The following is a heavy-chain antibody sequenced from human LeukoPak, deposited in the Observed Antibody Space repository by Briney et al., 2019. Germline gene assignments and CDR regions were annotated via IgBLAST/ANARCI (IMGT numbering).Heavy chain of an antibody. CDR3: ARARGEDITVRPYYFAY. J-gene: IGHJ4*02. CDR2: INPYSGGT. D-gene: IGHD2-15*01. V-gene: IGHV1-2*02. Sequence: ASVTVSCMASGYTFTDYYMHGVQQAAGQGLEGMGWINPYSGGTNYAQKFQGRVTMNRDTSISAVYMELSRLRSGDTAVYDFARARGEDITVRPYYFAYWGQGSLVTVSS. CDR1: GYTFTDYY.